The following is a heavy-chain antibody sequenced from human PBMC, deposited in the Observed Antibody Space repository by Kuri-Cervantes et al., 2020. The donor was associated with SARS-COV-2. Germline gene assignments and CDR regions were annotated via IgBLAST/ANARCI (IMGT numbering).Heavy chain of an antibody. CDR3: AGAAASRSDY. V-gene: IGHV4-38-2*01. J-gene: IGHJ4*02. D-gene: IGHD6-13*01. CDR1: GYSISSGYY. CDR2: IYYTGST. Sequence: GSLRLSCAVSGYSISSGYYWSWIRQPPGKGLEWIGFIYYTGSTYYNPSLKSRVTISVDTSKNQFSLKLSSVTAADTAVYYCAGAAASRSDYWGQGTLVTVSS.